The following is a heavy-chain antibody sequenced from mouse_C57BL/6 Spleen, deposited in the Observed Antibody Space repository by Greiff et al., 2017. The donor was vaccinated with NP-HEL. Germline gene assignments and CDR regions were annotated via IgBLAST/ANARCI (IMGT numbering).Heavy chain of an antibody. Sequence: VHVKQSGPELVKPGASVKISCKASGYSFTGYYMNWVKQSPEKSLEWIGEINPSTGGTTYNQKFKAKATLTVDKSSSTAYMQLKSLTSEDSAVYYCAREYDYYYAMDYWGQGTSVTVSS. D-gene: IGHD2-4*01. CDR1: GYSFTGYY. J-gene: IGHJ4*01. V-gene: IGHV1-42*01. CDR3: AREYDYYYAMDY. CDR2: INPSTGGT.